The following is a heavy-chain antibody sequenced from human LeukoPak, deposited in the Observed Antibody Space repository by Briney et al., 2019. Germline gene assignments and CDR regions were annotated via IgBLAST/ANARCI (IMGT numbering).Heavy chain of an antibody. J-gene: IGHJ4*02. CDR3: VRLDAAAGRYLQFYY. CDR2: FYYSGST. CDR1: GGSISSSSYY. Sequence: SETLSLTCTVSGGSISSSSYYWGWIRQPPGKGLEWIGSFYYSGSTNYNPSLKSRVTISVDTSKNQFSLKLSSVTAADTAVYYCVRLDAAAGRYLQFYYWGQGTLVTVSS. D-gene: IGHD5-24*01. V-gene: IGHV4-39*07.